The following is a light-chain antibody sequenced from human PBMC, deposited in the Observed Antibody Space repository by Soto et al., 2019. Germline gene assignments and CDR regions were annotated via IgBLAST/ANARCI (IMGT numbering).Light chain of an antibody. J-gene: IGKJ4*01. CDR1: RVVSYY. V-gene: IGKV3-20*01. Sequence: EIVVTQSAGTVAFSAEEAATLSCTTRRVVSYYLACYQHKPGQTPRLPLYDAISRASAVQDRFSGRGSGTDFAIAISIMEPEVFAEDYCHHCQPYYDSPPLTFGGGTKVDIK. CDR3: HHCQPYYDSPPLT. CDR2: DAI.